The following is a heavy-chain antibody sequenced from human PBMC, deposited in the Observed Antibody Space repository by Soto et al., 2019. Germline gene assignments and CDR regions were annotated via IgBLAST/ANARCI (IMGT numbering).Heavy chain of an antibody. CDR3: ASRRLGYCTGCTCPEF. D-gene: IGHD2-15*01. CDR2: ISITGNYK. J-gene: IGHJ4*02. CDR1: GFTFSSFN. Sequence: EVQLVESGGGLVKPGGSLRLSCAASGFTFSSFNMDWVRQAPGKGLEWVSSISITGNYKYYADSLKGRFTISRDNAQNLLFLQMDSLRPEDTAVYYCASRRLGYCTGCTCPEFWGQGTLVTVTS. V-gene: IGHV3-21*01.